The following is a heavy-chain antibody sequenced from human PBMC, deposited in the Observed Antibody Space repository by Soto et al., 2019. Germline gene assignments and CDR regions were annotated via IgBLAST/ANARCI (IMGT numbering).Heavy chain of an antibody. J-gene: IGHJ6*02. Sequence: ALRLSCAASGFTFSSYCMHWVRQSPGKGLEWVAVISYDGSNKYYADSVKGRFTISRDNSKNTLYLQMNSLRAEDTAVYYCAKDKRSSLYRRSYLAGWGQGTTVPVAS. V-gene: IGHV3-30*18. D-gene: IGHD6-13*01. CDR3: AKDKRSSLYRRSYLAG. CDR1: GFTFSSYC. CDR2: ISYDGSNK.